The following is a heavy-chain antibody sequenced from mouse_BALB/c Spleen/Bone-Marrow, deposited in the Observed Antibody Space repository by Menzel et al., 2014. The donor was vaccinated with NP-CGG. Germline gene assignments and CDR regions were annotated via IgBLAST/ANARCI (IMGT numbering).Heavy chain of an antibody. J-gene: IGHJ2*01. V-gene: IGHV5-17*02. D-gene: IGHD2-1*01. Sequence: EVQLVESGGGLVQPGGSRKLSCAASGFTFSNFGMHRFRQSPEKGLEWVAFVSTGSTIIYYADTVKGRFTISRDNPENTLFLQMTSLRSEDTAIYYCARSHFYGNYFDYWGQGTTLTVSS. CDR3: ARSHFYGNYFDY. CDR2: VSTGSTII. CDR1: GFTFSNFG.